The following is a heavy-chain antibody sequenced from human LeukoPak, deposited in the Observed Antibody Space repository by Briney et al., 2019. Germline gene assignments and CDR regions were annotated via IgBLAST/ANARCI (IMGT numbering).Heavy chain of an antibody. CDR2: MRSSGTFI. J-gene: IGHJ4*02. CDR3: AGDEPYGSIITCPCDG. Sequence: GRSLRLSCAASGFTVSTYGMNSVRQAPGKGLEWVSFMRSSGTFIKYADAVKARFTISRGNAKKSVHLQMNGVRADDTGVYFCAGDEPYGSIITCPCDGGGQGTLVTVFS. CDR1: GFTVSTYG. D-gene: IGHD4-23*01. V-gene: IGHV3-21*03.